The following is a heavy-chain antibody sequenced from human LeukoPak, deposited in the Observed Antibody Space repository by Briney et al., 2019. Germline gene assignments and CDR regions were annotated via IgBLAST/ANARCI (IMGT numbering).Heavy chain of an antibody. CDR2: IYYIGST. Sequence: PSETLSPTCTVSGGSITSTSYYWSWIRHHPAKGLERIGYIYYIGSTYYNPSLKSRVTISIGTSKNQFALKLSSVTAADTAVYYCARGARVVVATVNWFDPWGQGTLVTVSS. CDR1: GGSITSTSYY. V-gene: IGHV4-31*03. J-gene: IGHJ5*02. CDR3: ARGARVVVATVNWFDP. D-gene: IGHD2-15*01.